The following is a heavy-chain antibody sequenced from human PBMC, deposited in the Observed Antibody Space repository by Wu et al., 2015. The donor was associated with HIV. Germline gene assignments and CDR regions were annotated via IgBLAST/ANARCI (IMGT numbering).Heavy chain of an antibody. CDR1: GYSFIGYY. V-gene: IGHV1-2*02. Sequence: QVQLVQSGAEVKKPGASVKVSCKVAGYSFIGYYMYWVRQAPGQGLEWMGWINPNTGETNSAQKFQGRVTLTRDTSISTVYMELQRLTSDDTAVYFCATNWVVDALDIWGPGTMVTVSS. J-gene: IGHJ3*02. CDR3: ATNWVVDALDI. CDR2: INPNTGET. D-gene: IGHD7-27*01.